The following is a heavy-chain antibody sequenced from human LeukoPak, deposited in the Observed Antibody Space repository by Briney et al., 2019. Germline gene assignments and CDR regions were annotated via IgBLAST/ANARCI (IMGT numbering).Heavy chain of an antibody. CDR1: GGSFSGYY. J-gene: IGHJ4*02. CDR3: ARCHYSRPFDY. CDR2: INHSGST. Sequence: KPSETLSLTCAVYGGSFSGYYWSWIRQPPGKGLEWIGEINHSGSTNYNPSLKSRVTISVDTSKNQFSLKLSSVTAADTAVYYCARCHYSRPFDYWGQGTLVTVSS. D-gene: IGHD2-15*01. V-gene: IGHV4-34*01.